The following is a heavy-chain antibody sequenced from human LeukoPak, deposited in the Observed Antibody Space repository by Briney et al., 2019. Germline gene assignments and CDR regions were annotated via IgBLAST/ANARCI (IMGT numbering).Heavy chain of an antibody. CDR1: GFTFSSYG. CDR2: IRYDGSNK. J-gene: IGHJ4*02. Sequence: PGGSLRPSCAASGFTFSSYGMHWVRQAPGKGLEWLALIRYDGSNKSYADSVKGRFTISRDNSKKTLYLQMNSLRAEDTAVYYCAKDRGDYGDYVGFDYWGQGTLVSVSS. CDR3: AKDRGDYGDYVGFDY. D-gene: IGHD4-17*01. V-gene: IGHV3-30*02.